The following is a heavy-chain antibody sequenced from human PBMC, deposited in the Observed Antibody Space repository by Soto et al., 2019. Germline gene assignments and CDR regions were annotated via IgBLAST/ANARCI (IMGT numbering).Heavy chain of an antibody. V-gene: IGHV3-21*06. CDR3: ARESEDLTSNFDY. CDR2: ISSTTNYI. J-gene: IGHJ4*02. Sequence: LQAPGKGLEWVSSISSTTNYIYYGDSMKGRFTISRDNAKNSLYLEMNSLRAEDTAVYYCARESEDLTSNFDYWGQGTLVTVSS.